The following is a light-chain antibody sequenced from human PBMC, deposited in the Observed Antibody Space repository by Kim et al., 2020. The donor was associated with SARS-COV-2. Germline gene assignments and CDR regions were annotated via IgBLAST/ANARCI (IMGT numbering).Light chain of an antibody. CDR2: YAC. CDR3: QVWDSSSDQV. V-gene: IGLV3-21*04. Sequence: GRTDRITCVGNNIGSKNLIWYQQAAARAALLVIYYACDRPSEIPQRFSGSNSGNTATLTNGRVEAGDEADYYCQVWDSSSDQVFGGGTQLAVL. J-gene: IGLJ3*02. CDR1: NIGSKN.